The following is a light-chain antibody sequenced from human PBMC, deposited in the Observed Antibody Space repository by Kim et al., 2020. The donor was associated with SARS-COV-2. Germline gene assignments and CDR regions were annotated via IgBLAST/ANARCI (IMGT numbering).Light chain of an antibody. J-gene: IGLJ3*02. CDR2: DVS. Sequence: GQSVTISCTGTSSDVGGDNYVSWYQQHPGKAPKLMIYDVSKRPSGVPDRFSGSKSGNTAFLTISGLQAEDEADYYCCSYAGSYTWVFGGGTQLTVL. V-gene: IGLV2-11*01. CDR1: SSDVGGDNY. CDR3: CSYAGSYTWV.